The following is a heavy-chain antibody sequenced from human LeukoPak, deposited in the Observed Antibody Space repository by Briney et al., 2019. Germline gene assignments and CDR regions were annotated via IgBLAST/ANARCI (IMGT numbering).Heavy chain of an antibody. D-gene: IGHD6-13*01. CDR3: ARALYNSGWYPDYFDS. Sequence: GGSLRLSCAASGFTFSSYSMNWVRQAPGRGLGGWATIRGDGSDKYYVVSVEGRFTISRDNAKNSLFLQMSGLRAEDTAMYYCARALYNSGWYPDYFDSWGQGTLVTVSS. CDR2: IRGDGSDK. V-gene: IGHV3-7*01. CDR1: GFTFSSYS. J-gene: IGHJ4*02.